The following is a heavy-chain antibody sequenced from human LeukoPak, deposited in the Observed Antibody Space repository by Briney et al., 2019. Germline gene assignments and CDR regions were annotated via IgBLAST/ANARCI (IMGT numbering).Heavy chain of an antibody. Sequence: SETLSLTCTVSGGSISSGSYYWSWTRQPAGKGLEWIGRIYTSGSTKYNPSLKSRVTISIDTSKNQFSLKLSSVTATDTAVYYCARDGYSSGWAFDPWGQGTLVTVSS. CDR3: ARDGYSSGWAFDP. CDR2: IYTSGST. J-gene: IGHJ5*02. CDR1: GGSISSGSYY. V-gene: IGHV4-61*02. D-gene: IGHD6-19*01.